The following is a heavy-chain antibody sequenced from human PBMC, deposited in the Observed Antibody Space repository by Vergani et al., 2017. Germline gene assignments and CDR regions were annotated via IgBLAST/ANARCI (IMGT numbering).Heavy chain of an antibody. D-gene: IGHD3-10*01. CDR1: GGTFSSYA. J-gene: IGHJ4*02. CDR2: IIPILGIA. Sequence: QVQLVQSGAEVKKPGSSVKVSCKASGGTFSSYAISWVRQAPGQGLEWMGRIIPILGIANYAQYFQGRVTITADKSTSTAYMELSSLRSEDTAVYYCAGSVVGGFYFDYWGQGTLVTVSS. V-gene: IGHV1-69*04. CDR3: AGSVVGGFYFDY.